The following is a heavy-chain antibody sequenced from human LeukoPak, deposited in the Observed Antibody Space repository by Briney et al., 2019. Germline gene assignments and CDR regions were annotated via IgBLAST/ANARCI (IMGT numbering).Heavy chain of an antibody. CDR3: ASTYRMDY. V-gene: IGHV3-7*01. CDR2: IKQDGSKK. D-gene: IGHD4-11*01. J-gene: IGHJ4*02. Sequence: GGSLRLSCVASGFPFSSYWMTWVRQAPGKGLEWVANIKQDGSKKSYVDSVKGRFTISRDNAKNSLYLQMNSLRAEDTAVYYCASTYRMDYWGQGTLVTVSS. CDR1: GFPFSSYW.